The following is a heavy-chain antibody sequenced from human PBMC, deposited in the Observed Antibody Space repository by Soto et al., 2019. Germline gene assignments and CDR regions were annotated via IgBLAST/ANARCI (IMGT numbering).Heavy chain of an antibody. CDR2: NNAGNGNT. CDR1: GYTFTSYY. CDR3: ARLLPRAVAGFDP. V-gene: IGHV1-3*01. J-gene: IGHJ5*02. D-gene: IGHD6-19*01. Sequence: ASVKISCKATGYTFTSYYMHWERQAPGQRLEWMGWNNAGNGNTKYSQKFQGRVTITRDISASTAYMELSSLRSEVTAVYYCARLLPRAVAGFDPWGQGTLVTVSS.